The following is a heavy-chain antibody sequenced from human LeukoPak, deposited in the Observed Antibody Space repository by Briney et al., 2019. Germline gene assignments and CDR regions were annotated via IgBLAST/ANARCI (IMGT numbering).Heavy chain of an antibody. CDR3: VRRSNYPYCSGGSCYSFDH. D-gene: IGHD2-15*01. J-gene: IGHJ4*02. CDR1: EHTFSTYW. Sequence: GASLQISCEASEHTFSTYWVGWVRQQPGKGLEWLGIINPYDSHTNYNPTFQGRVTISVDNFIGTAYLQWSSLTASDTAMYYCVRRSNYPYCSGGSCYSFDHWGQGTLVSVSS. V-gene: IGHV5-51*01. CDR2: INPYDSHT.